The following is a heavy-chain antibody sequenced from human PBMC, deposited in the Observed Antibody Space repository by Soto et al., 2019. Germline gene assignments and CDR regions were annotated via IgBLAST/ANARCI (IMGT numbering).Heavy chain of an antibody. D-gene: IGHD3-22*01. J-gene: IGHJ6*02. CDR3: ASSGYYGKNYCYGMDV. V-gene: IGHV1-2*04. Sequence: ASVKVSCKASGYTFTGYYMHWVRQAPGQGLEWMGWINPNSGGTNYAQKFQGWVTMTRDTSISTAYMELSRLRSDDTAVYYCASSGYYGKNYCYGMDVWGQGTTVTVSS. CDR1: GYTFTGYY. CDR2: INPNSGGT.